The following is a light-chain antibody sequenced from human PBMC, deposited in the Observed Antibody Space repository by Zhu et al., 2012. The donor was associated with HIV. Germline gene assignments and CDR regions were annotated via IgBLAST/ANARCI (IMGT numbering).Light chain of an antibody. V-gene: IGKV3-20*01. CDR2: GAS. Sequence: EIVLTQSPGTLSLSPGERATLSCRASQSVSRNYLAWYRQKPGQAPRLLIYGASSRAPGIPDRFSGGGSGTDLSLTISRLEPEDFAMYYCQQYGSSPSTFGQGTKVDIK. CDR3: QQYGSSPST. CDR1: QSVSRNY. J-gene: IGKJ2*01.